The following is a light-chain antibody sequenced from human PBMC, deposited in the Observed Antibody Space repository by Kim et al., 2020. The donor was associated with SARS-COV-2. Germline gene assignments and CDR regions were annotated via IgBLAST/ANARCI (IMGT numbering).Light chain of an antibody. J-gene: IGKJ2*01. CDR3: QQYTNWPPEYT. V-gene: IGKV3-15*01. CDR2: AAS. Sequence: EIVMTQSPATLSVSPGERATLSCRASQSIRTNLAWYQQKPSQSPRLIIYAASTRATGIPARFSGSGSGTEFTLTISSLQSEDFAVYYCQQYTNWPPEYTFGQGTKVDIK. CDR1: QSIRTN.